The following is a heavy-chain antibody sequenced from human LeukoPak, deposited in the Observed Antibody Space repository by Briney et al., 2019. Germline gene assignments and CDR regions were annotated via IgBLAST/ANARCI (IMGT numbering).Heavy chain of an antibody. CDR2: IWYDGSNK. CDR1: GFTFSSYG. CDR3: ARERLDSSGYYVDY. Sequence: GGSLRLSCAASGFTFSSYGMHWVRQAPGKGLEWAAVIWYDGSNKYYADSVKGRFTISRDNSKNTLYLQMNSLRAEDTAVYYCARERLDSSGYYVDYWGQGTLVTVSS. J-gene: IGHJ4*02. D-gene: IGHD3-22*01. V-gene: IGHV3-33*01.